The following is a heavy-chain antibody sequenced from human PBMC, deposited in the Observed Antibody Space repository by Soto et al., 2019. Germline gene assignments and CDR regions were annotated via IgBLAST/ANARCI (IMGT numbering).Heavy chain of an antibody. CDR1: GGSIISSSYY. CDR2: IDYSGST. Sequence: DTLSLTCTVSGGSIISSSYYWGWIRQPPGKGLEGIGSIDYSGSTYYNPSLKNRFTISVDTSKNQFSLKLSSVTAADTAVYYCARHVVAYCSGGSCYSPNSNWLDTWGQGPLVTVSS. J-gene: IGHJ5*02. CDR3: ARHVVAYCSGGSCYSPNSNWLDT. D-gene: IGHD2-15*01. V-gene: IGHV4-39*01.